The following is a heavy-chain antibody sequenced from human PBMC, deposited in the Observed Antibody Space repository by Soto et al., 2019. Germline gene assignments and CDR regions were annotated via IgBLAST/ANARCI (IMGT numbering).Heavy chain of an antibody. CDR3: ASMTGNPGWFDP. Sequence: QVQLVESGGGVVQPGRSLRLSCAASGFTFSSYAMHWVRQAPGKGLEWVAVISYDGSNKYYADSVKGRFTISRDNSKNTPYLQMNSLRAEDTAVYYCASMTGNPGWFDPWGQGTLVTVSS. V-gene: IGHV3-30-3*01. CDR2: ISYDGSNK. J-gene: IGHJ5*02. CDR1: GFTFSSYA. D-gene: IGHD3-9*01.